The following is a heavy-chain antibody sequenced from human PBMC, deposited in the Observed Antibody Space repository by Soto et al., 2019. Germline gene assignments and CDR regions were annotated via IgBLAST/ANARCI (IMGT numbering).Heavy chain of an antibody. Sequence: GGSLRLSCASSALTFGSYWMNWVRQAPGKGPVWVPRINSDGSITGYADSVKGRFTISRDNAKNTLYLQMNSLSAEDTAVYYCARRDQIAYYYGMDVWGQGTTVTVSS. CDR3: ARRDQIAYYYGMDV. J-gene: IGHJ6*02. D-gene: IGHD2-21*01. V-gene: IGHV3-74*01. CDR2: INSDGSIT. CDR1: ALTFGSYW.